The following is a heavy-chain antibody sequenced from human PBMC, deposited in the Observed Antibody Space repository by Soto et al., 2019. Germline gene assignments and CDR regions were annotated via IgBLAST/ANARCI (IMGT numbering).Heavy chain of an antibody. Sequence: PVGSLRLSWAASGFTFSDYYMSWIRQAPGKGLEWVSYISSSGSTIYYADSVKGRFTISRDNAKNSLYLQMNSLRAEDTAVYYCARSYCGGDCYSWGWFDPWGQGTLVTVSS. CDR3: ARSYCGGDCYSWGWFDP. J-gene: IGHJ5*02. V-gene: IGHV3-11*01. CDR2: ISSSGSTI. D-gene: IGHD2-21*02. CDR1: GFTFSDYY.